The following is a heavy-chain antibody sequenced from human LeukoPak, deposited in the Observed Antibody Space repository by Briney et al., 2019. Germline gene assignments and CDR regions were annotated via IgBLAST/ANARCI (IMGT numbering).Heavy chain of an antibody. D-gene: IGHD4-11*01. CDR2: INPNSGGT. CDR3: AREGPDYSNYFDY. CDR1: GYTFTSYD. V-gene: IGHV1-2*02. Sequence: WASVKVSCKASGYTFTSYDINWVRQAPGQGLEWMGWINPNSGGTNYAQKFQGRVTMTRDTSISTAYMELSRLRSDDTAVYYCAREGPDYSNYFDYWGQGTLVTVSS. J-gene: IGHJ4*02.